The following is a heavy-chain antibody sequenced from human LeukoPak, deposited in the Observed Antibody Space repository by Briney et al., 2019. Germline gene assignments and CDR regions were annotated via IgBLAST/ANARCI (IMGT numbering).Heavy chain of an antibody. J-gene: IGHJ4*02. CDR3: AKDRGCSSTSCYVFDY. V-gene: IGHV3-53*01. CDR1: GFTVSNIY. CDR2: IYSGGST. D-gene: IGHD2-2*01. Sequence: GGSLRLSCAASGFTVSNIYMSWVRQTPGKGLEWVSVIYSGGSTYYADSVKGRFTISRDSSKNTLYLQMNSLRAEDTAVYYCAKDRGCSSTSCYVFDYWGQGTLVTVSS.